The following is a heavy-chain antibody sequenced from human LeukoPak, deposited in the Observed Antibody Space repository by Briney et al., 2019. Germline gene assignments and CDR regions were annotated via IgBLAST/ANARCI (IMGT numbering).Heavy chain of an antibody. Sequence: PSETLSLTCAVYGGSFSGYYWSWIRQPPGKGLEWIGEINHSGSTNYNPSLKSRVTISVDTSKNQFSLKLSSLTAADTAVYYCGRGTVAGRRGDFQHWGQGTLVTVSS. J-gene: IGHJ1*01. CDR1: GGSFSGYY. V-gene: IGHV4-34*01. D-gene: IGHD6-19*01. CDR2: INHSGST. CDR3: GRGTVAGRRGDFQH.